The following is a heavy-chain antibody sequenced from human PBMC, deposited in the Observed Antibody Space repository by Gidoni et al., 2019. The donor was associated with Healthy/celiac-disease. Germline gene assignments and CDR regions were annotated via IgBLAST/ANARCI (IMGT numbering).Heavy chain of an antibody. CDR1: GGPISSYY. D-gene: IGHD3-22*01. V-gene: IGHV4-59*01. J-gene: IGHJ4*02. CDR2: IYYSGST. CDR3: ARRGYYYDSSGYYYFYFDY. Sequence: QVQLQESGPGLVKPSETLSLTCTVSGGPISSYYWSWIRQPPGKGLEWIGYIYYSGSTNYNPSLKSRVTISVDTSKNQFSLKLSSVTAADTAVYYCARRGYYYDSSGYYYFYFDYWGQGTLVTVSS.